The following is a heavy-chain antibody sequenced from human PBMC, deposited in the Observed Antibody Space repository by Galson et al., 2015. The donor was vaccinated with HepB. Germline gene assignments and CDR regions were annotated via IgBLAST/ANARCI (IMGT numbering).Heavy chain of an antibody. Sequence: SLRLSCAASGFTFSSYAMSWVRQAPGKGLEWVSIISNNGKTTNFADSVRGRFTISRDSAKNTLYLQMNSLRVEDTAVYYCAKPHYGGYLDHYCMDVWGKGTRVTVS. CDR3: AKPHYGGYLDHYCMDV. D-gene: IGHD4-23*01. CDR1: GFTFSSYA. J-gene: IGHJ6*03. CDR2: ISNNGKTT. V-gene: IGHV3-23*01.